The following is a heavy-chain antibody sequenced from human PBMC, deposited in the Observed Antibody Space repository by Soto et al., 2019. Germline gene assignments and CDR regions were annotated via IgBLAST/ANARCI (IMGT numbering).Heavy chain of an antibody. D-gene: IGHD5-12*01. CDR2: IDSSSSTI. Sequence: EVQLVESGGGLVQPGGSLRLSCAASGFTFSSYSMNWVRQAPGKGLEWISYIDSSSSTIYYADSVRGRFTISRDNAKNSLYLQINSQRDEDTAVYYCARDYGRDGYNFDYWGQGTLVTVSS. V-gene: IGHV3-48*02. CDR3: ARDYGRDGYNFDY. J-gene: IGHJ4*02. CDR1: GFTFSSYS.